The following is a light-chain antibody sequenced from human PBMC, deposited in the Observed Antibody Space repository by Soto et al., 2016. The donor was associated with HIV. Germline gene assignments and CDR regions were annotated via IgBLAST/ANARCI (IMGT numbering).Light chain of an antibody. V-gene: IGKV1-5*03. J-gene: IGKJ1*01. CDR1: QSISPW. Sequence: DMQMTQSPSTLSASVGDRVTITCRASQSISPWLAWYQHKPGKAPKLLIYKASNLENGVPSRFSGGGSGTEFTLTISSLQPDDFATYYCQQYQTEEGTFGQGTTVEIK. CDR3: QQYQTEEGT. CDR2: KAS.